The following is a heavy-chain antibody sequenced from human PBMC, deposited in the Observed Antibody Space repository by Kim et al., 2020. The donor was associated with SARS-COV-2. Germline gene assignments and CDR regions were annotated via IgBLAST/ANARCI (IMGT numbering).Heavy chain of an antibody. J-gene: IGHJ4*02. CDR3: GRAPNDFWSGYPYYFDY. V-gene: IGHV4-61*01. CDR1: GGSVSSGSYF. Sequence: SETLSLTCTVSGGSVSSGSYFWSWIRQPPGKGLEWIGYIYYSGNTNYNPSLKSRVTMSVDTSKNQFSLKLRSVTAADTAVYYCGRAPNDFWSGYPYYFDYWGPGTLVTVSS. CDR2: IYYSGNT. D-gene: IGHD3-3*01.